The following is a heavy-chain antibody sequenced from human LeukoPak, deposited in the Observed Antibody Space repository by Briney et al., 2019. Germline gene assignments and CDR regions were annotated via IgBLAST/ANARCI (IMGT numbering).Heavy chain of an antibody. Sequence: VASVKVSCKASGGTFSSYAISWVRQAPGQGLEWMGGIIPIFGTANYAQKFQGRVTITADESTSTAYMELSSLRSEDTAVYYCAREAGDSPVYFDYWGQGTLVTVSS. D-gene: IGHD7-27*01. CDR1: GGTFSSYA. V-gene: IGHV1-69*13. CDR2: IIPIFGTA. CDR3: AREAGDSPVYFDY. J-gene: IGHJ4*02.